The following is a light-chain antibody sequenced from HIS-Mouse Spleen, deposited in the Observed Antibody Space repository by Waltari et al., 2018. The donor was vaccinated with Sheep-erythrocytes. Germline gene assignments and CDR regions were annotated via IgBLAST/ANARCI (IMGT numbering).Light chain of an antibody. J-gene: IGLJ3*02. V-gene: IGLV2-23*01. CDR2: EGS. Sequence: QSALTQPASVSGSPGQSITIPCTGPSSDVGSYHLVSWYQQHPGKAPKLMIYEGSKRPSGVSNRFSGSKSGNTASLTISGLQAEDEADYYCCSYAGSSTWVFGGGTKLTVL. CDR3: CSYAGSSTWV. CDR1: SSDVGSYHL.